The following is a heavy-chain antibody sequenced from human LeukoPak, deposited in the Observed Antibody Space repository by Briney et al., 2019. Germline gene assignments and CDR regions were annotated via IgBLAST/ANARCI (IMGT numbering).Heavy chain of an antibody. J-gene: IGHJ4*02. Sequence: GGSLRLSCAASGFTFSTYSMNWVGQAPGKGLEWVSSISYSSSYIYYADSVRDRFTISRDNAKNSLYLQMNSLRAEDTAVYYCAREKWNDPLDYWGQGTLVTVSS. D-gene: IGHD1-1*01. CDR3: AREKWNDPLDY. CDR2: ISYSSSYI. V-gene: IGHV3-21*01. CDR1: GFTFSTYS.